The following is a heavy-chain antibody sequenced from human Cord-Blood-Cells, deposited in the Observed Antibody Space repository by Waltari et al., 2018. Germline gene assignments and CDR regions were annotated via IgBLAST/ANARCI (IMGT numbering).Heavy chain of an antibody. J-gene: IGHJ4*02. CDR2: INPNSGGT. D-gene: IGHD6-13*01. V-gene: IGHV1-2*04. Sequence: QVQLVQSGAEVKKPGASVKVSCKASGYTFTGHYMHWVRQAPGQGLEWMGWINPNSGGTNYAQKFQGWVTMTRDTSISTAYMELSRLRSDDTAVYYCARSALGSSSWFDYWGQGTLVTVSS. CDR1: GYTFTGHY. CDR3: ARSALGSSSWFDY.